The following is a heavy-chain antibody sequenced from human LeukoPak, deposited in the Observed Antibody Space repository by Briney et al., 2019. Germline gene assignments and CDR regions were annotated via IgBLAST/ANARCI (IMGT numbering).Heavy chain of an antibody. CDR3: TRTYYDSSGYYYYIDY. CDR1: GGSISSSSYY. CDR2: IYYSGST. D-gene: IGHD3-22*01. Sequence: SETLSLTCTVSGGSISSSSYYWGWLRQRPGMGLEWIGSIYYSGSTYYNPSLKSGVTISVDTSKNQFSLKLSSVTAADTAVYYCTRTYYDSSGYYYYIDYWGQGTLVTVSS. J-gene: IGHJ4*02. V-gene: IGHV4-39*07.